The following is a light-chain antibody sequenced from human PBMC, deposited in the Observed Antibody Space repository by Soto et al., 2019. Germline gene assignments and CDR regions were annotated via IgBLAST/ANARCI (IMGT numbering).Light chain of an antibody. Sequence: EIVLTQSPGTLSLSPGERATLSCRASQSVSSSYLAWYQQKPGQAPRLLIYGASSRATGIPDRLSGSGSGTDFNLTISRLEPEDFAVYYCQQYGSSPLFTFGPGTKVDIK. J-gene: IGKJ3*01. CDR2: GAS. CDR3: QQYGSSPLFT. CDR1: QSVSSSY. V-gene: IGKV3-20*01.